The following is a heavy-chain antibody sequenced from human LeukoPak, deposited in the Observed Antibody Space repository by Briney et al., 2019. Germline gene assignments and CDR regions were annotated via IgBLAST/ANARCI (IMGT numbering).Heavy chain of an antibody. Sequence: PGGSLRLSXAPSGFTFDNFAMTWARQAPGKGLEWVSEITGSGGSTYYADSVKGRFTISRDNSKNTLYLQMNSLRAEDTAIYYCARELFDFDYWGQGTLVTVSS. V-gene: IGHV3-23*01. CDR3: ARELFDFDY. CDR2: ITGSGGST. CDR1: GFTFDNFA. J-gene: IGHJ4*02. D-gene: IGHD3-10*01.